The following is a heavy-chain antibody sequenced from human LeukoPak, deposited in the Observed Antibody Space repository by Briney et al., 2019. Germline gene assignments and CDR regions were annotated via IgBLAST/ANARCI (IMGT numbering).Heavy chain of an antibody. CDR3: VRDSETDAFDI. J-gene: IGHJ3*02. V-gene: IGHV3-9*01. Sequence: PGGSLRLSCAASGFTFDDYAMHWVRQAPGKGLEWVSGISWNSGSIGYADSVKGRFTISRDNAKNSLYLQMNSLRAEDTAVYYCVRDSETDAFDIWGQGTMVTVSS. CDR1: GFTFDDYA. CDR2: ISWNSGSI.